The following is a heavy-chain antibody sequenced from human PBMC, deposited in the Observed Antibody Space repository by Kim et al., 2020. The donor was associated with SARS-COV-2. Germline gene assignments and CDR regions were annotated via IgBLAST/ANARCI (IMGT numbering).Heavy chain of an antibody. CDR3: AKSQNGSHPNVTEA. J-gene: IGHJ5*01. CDR2: ISNSDGNT. CDR1: GFTFSTYG. V-gene: IGHV3-23*01. D-gene: IGHD1-26*01. Sequence: GGSLRLSCAASGFTFSTYGMSCVRQAPGKGLEAVSGISNSDGNTYATDSVKGRFSISRDNSRNTLYRQMNSLTAEDTAISLLAKSQNGSHPNVTEAWRQG.